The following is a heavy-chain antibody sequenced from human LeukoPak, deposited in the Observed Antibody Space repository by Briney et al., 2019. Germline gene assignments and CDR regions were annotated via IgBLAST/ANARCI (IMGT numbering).Heavy chain of an antibody. V-gene: IGHV3-33*06. CDR1: GFTFSTYG. CDR3: AKGHNLNYEHVDY. J-gene: IGHJ4*02. Sequence: PGGSLRLSCAASGFTFSTYGMHWVRQAPGKGLEWVAVIWYDGSNKFYADSVKGRFTISRDNSKKTLYLQMNSLRAEDTALYYCAKGHNLNYEHVDYWGQGTLGTVSS. D-gene: IGHD1-7*01. CDR2: IWYDGSNK.